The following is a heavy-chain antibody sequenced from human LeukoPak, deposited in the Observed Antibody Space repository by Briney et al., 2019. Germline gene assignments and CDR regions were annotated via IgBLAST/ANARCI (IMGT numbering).Heavy chain of an antibody. Sequence: GGSLRLSCAASGFTFDDYAMHWVRQAPGKGLEWVSGISWNSGSIGYADSVKGRFTISRDNAKNSLYLQMNSLRAEDTALYYCAKEDYYYYCMDVWGQGTTVTVSS. CDR3: AKEDYYYYCMDV. V-gene: IGHV3-9*01. CDR2: ISWNSGSI. J-gene: IGHJ6*02. CDR1: GFTFDDYA.